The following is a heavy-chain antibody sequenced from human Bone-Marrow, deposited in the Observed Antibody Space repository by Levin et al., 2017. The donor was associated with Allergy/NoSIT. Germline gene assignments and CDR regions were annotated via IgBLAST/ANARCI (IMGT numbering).Heavy chain of an antibody. J-gene: IGHJ5*02. CDR2: IYTSGST. V-gene: IGHV4-61*02. Sequence: SQTLSLTCTVSGGSISSGSYYWSWIRQPAGQGLEWIGRIYTSGSTNYNPSLKSRVTISVDTSKNQFSLKLSSVTAADTAVYYCAREAVARWFDPWGQGTLVTVSS. CDR1: GGSISSGSYY. CDR3: AREAVARWFDP. D-gene: IGHD6-19*01.